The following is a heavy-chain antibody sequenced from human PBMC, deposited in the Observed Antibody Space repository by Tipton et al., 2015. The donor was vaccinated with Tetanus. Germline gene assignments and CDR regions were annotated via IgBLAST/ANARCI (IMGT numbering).Heavy chain of an antibody. CDR3: AREALSTNHFDY. D-gene: IGHD1-14*01. CDR2: INPSGGST. J-gene: IGHJ4*02. CDR1: GYTFTSYY. V-gene: IGHV1-46*01. Sequence: QLVQSGAEVKKPGASVKVSCKASGYTFTSYYMHWVRQAPGQGLEWMGIINPSGGSTSYAQKFQGRVTMTRDTSTSTVYMELSSLRSGDTAVYYCAREALSTNHFDYWGQGTLVTVSS.